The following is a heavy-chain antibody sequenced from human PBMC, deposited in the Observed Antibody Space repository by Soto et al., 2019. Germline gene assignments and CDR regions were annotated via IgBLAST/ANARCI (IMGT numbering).Heavy chain of an antibody. D-gene: IGHD6-6*01. CDR3: ARSQLADYYYYYYMDV. V-gene: IGHV4-4*02. CDR2: IYHSGST. CDR1: SGSISSSNW. J-gene: IGHJ6*03. Sequence: SETLSLTCAVSSGSISSSNWWSWVRQPPGKGLEWIGEIYHSGSTNYNPSLKSRVTISVDKSKNQFSLKLSSVTAADTAVYYCARSQLADYYYYYYMDVWGKGTTVTVSS.